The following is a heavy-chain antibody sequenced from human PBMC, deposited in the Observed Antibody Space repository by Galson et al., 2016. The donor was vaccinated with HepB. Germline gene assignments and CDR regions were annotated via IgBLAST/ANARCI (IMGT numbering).Heavy chain of an antibody. V-gene: IGHV3-21*01. D-gene: IGHD6-13*01. CDR1: GFTFTRYN. CDR3: ARVREQQLLDAFDI. Sequence: SLRLSCAISGFTFTRYNMNWVRQAPGKGLEWVSSISSGSSYIYYADSVKGRFTISRDNVKKPLYLQMNSLRPEDTAVYYCARVREQQLLDAFDIWGQGTMVTVSS. J-gene: IGHJ3*02. CDR2: ISSGSSYI.